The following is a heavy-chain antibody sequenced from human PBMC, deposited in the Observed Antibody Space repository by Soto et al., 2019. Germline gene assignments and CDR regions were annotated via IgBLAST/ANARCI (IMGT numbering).Heavy chain of an antibody. V-gene: IGHV3-21*01. J-gene: IGHJ5*02. D-gene: IGHD1-20*01. CDR1: GFTFSSYS. CDR2: ISSSSSYI. Sequence: GGSLRLSCAASGFTFSSYSMNWVRQAPGKGLEWVSSISSSSSYIYYADSVKGRFTISRDNSKNSLYLQMNSLRAEDTAVYYCARPRVTGVNWFDPWGQGTLVTVSS. CDR3: ARPRVTGVNWFDP.